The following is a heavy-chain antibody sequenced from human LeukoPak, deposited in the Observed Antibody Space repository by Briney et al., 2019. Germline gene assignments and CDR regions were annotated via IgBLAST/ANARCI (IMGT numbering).Heavy chain of an antibody. CDR1: GFTFSSYA. V-gene: IGHV3-23*01. Sequence: SGGSLRLSCAASGFTFSSYAMSWVRQAPGKGLEWVSAISGSGGSTYCADSVKGRFTISRDNSKNTLYLQMNSLRAEDTAVYYCAKWWGDIVVVVAARPLDYWGQGTLVTVSS. CDR2: ISGSGGST. D-gene: IGHD2-15*01. J-gene: IGHJ4*02. CDR3: AKWWGDIVVVVAARPLDY.